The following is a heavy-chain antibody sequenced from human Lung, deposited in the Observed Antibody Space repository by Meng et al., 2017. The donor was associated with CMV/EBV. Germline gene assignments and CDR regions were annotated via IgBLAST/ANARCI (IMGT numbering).Heavy chain of an antibody. J-gene: IGHJ4*02. Sequence: GESXKISXAASGFTFSNFAMSWVRLPPGKGLQWVSPITASGGSTYYADSVKGRFTVSRDNSKSTLYLQMNSLRAEDTAIYYCAKAYSSSWYRENYDYWGQGTLVTVSS. CDR2: ITASGGST. D-gene: IGHD6-13*01. CDR1: GFTFSNFA. CDR3: AKAYSSSWYRENYDY. V-gene: IGHV3-23*01.